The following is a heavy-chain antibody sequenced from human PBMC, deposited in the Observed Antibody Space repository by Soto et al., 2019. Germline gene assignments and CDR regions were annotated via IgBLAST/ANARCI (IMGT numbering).Heavy chain of an antibody. CDR1: GGSISGYY. Sequence: PSETLSLTCTVSGGSISGYYWSWIRQPAGKRLEWIGRVYSSGTTDYNPSLNSRATMSVETSKNQFSLKLSSVTAADTAVYYCARDIASYAYGEGYWGQGIQVTVSS. V-gene: IGHV4-4*07. J-gene: IGHJ4*02. CDR3: ARDIASYAYGEGY. CDR2: VYSSGTT. D-gene: IGHD2-21*01.